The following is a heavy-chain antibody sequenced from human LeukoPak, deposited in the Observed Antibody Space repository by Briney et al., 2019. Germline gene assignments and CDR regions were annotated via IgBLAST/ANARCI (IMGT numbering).Heavy chain of an antibody. CDR1: GFTFGDYG. J-gene: IGHJ4*02. CDR3: ARRSNRYSYGSNFDY. CDR2: INGNGGSI. V-gene: IGHV3-20*01. Sequence: GGSLRLSCAASGFTFGDYGRTWFRQAPGKGLDVCSGINGNGGSIAYADSVKGRFTVSRDNAKNSLYLKMNSLRAEDTAFYHCARRSNRYSYGSNFDYWGQGTLVTVSS. D-gene: IGHD5-18*01.